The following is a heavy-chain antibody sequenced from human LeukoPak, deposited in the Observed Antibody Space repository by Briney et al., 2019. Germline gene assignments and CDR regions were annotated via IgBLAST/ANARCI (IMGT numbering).Heavy chain of an antibody. J-gene: IGHJ4*02. CDR2: IYHSGKT. D-gene: IGHD3-10*01. Sequence: PSETLSLTCTVSGYSINNNYYWDWIRQPPGKGLDWIASIYHSGKTYYNPALKSRVTISVDTSKNQFSLKLTPVTAADTAVYYCAREGPVFDSGSYSKSLGYWGQGILVTVSS. CDR3: AREGPVFDSGSYSKSLGY. V-gene: IGHV4-38-2*02. CDR1: GYSINNNYY.